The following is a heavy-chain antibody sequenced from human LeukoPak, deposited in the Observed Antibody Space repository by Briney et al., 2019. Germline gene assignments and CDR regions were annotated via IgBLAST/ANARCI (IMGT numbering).Heavy chain of an antibody. V-gene: IGHV3-30*03. CDR1: GFTFTRHG. CDR2: ISYDGSNK. J-gene: IGHJ4*01. D-gene: IGHD6-13*01. CDR3: ARTYSSSWYRTVPDY. Sequence: GGSLRLSCAASGFTFTRHGMHWVRQAPGKGLEWVAVISYDGSNKYYADSVKGRFTISRDNSKNTLYLQMNSLRAEDTAVYYCARTYSSSWYRTVPDYWGQGTLVTVSS.